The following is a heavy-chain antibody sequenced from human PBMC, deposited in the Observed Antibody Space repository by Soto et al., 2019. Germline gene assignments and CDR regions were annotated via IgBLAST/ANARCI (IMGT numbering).Heavy chain of an antibody. CDR3: VRGMGSSWLLFYYYYGMDV. CDR2: IWYDGSNK. CDR1: GFTFSSYG. Sequence: GGSLRLSCAASGFTFSSYGMHWVRQAPGKGLEWVAVIWYDGSNKYYADSVKGRFTISRDNSKNTLYLQMNSLRAEDTAVYYCVRGMGSSWLLFYYYYGMDVWGQGTTVTVSS. V-gene: IGHV3-33*01. J-gene: IGHJ6*02. D-gene: IGHD6-13*01.